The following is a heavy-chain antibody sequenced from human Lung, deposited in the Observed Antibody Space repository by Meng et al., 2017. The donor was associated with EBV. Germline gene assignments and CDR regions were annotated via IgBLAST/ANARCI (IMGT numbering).Heavy chain of an antibody. D-gene: IGHD4-23*01. CDR1: SDSFSEYD. J-gene: IGHJ4*02. CDR2: INHSGST. CDR3: ARGSPTVATDS. Sequence: VRLPQWGAGLLKPSETLSPPCASLSDSFSEYDWSWIRQLPGKGLEWIGEINHSGSTNYNPSLKSRVTMSLDTSKRQFSLRLNSVTAADTGVYYCARGSPTVATDSWGQGTLVTVSS. V-gene: IGHV4-34*01.